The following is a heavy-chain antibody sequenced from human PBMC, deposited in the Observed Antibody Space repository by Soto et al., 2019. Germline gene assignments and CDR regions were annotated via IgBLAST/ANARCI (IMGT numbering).Heavy chain of an antibody. V-gene: IGHV3-21*01. Sequence: PGGSLRLSCAASGFTSSSYSMTWVRQAPGKGLEWVSSISSSGGYIYYADSVKGRFTISRDNAKNSLYLQLNSLRAEDTAVYYCARDDHLTMVLSPYYYMDVWGKGTTVTVSS. D-gene: IGHD3-10*01. CDR2: ISSSGGYI. CDR3: ARDDHLTMVLSPYYYMDV. CDR1: GFTSSSYS. J-gene: IGHJ6*03.